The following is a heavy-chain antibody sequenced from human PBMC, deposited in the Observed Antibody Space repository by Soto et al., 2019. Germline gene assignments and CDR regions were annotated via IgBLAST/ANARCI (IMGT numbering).Heavy chain of an antibody. CDR1: GGSISTYY. CDR3: AREGYCSDGICYRQDYSIDV. V-gene: IGHV4-59*01. Sequence: PSETLSLTCAVSGGSISTYYWSWIRQPQGKGLEWIGYTHHSGDTYYNPCSRSRVTCSVDTSKYQFSLRLSSVTAADTAVYYCAREGYCSDGICYRQDYSIDVLDQGTTGTVYS. CDR2: THHSGDT. J-gene: IGHJ6*02. D-gene: IGHD2-15*01.